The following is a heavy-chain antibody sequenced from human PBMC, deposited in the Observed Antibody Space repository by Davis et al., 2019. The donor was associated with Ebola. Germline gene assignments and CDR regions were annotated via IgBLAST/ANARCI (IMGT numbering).Heavy chain of an antibody. J-gene: IGHJ4*02. CDR2: IKQDGSEK. V-gene: IGHV3-7*03. Sequence: GGSLRLSCAASGFTFSSYAMSWVRQAPGKGLEWVANIKQDGSEKYYVDSVKGRFTISRDNAKNSLYLQMNSLRAENTAVYYCARDWGITMVRGVIVNWGQGTLVTVSS. CDR1: GFTFSSYA. D-gene: IGHD3-10*01. CDR3: ARDWGITMVRGVIVN.